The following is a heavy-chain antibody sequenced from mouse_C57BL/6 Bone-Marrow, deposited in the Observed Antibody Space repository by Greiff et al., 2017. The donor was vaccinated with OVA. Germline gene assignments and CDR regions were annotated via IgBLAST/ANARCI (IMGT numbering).Heavy chain of an antibody. J-gene: IGHJ4*01. Sequence: VQLQQPGAELVRPGSSVKLSCKASGYTFTSYWMHWVKQRPIQGLEWIGNIDPSDSETHYNQKFKDKATLTVDKSSSTAYMQLSSLTSEDSAVYYCARELRLDGYAMDYWGQGTSVTVSS. D-gene: IGHD1-1*01. CDR3: ARELRLDGYAMDY. CDR1: GYTFTSYW. V-gene: IGHV1-52*01. CDR2: IDPSDSET.